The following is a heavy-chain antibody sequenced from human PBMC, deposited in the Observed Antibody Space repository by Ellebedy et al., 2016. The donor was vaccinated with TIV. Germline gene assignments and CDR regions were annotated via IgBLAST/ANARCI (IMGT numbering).Heavy chain of an antibody. CDR2: ISSSGSTI. CDR1: GFTFSDYY. D-gene: IGHD6-6*01. J-gene: IGHJ4*02. Sequence: GESLKISXAASGFTFSDYYMSWIRQAPGKGLEWVSYISSSGSTIYYADSVKGRFTISRDNAKNSLYLQMNSLRAEDTAVYYCARLSSSSGVDYWGQGTLVTVSS. V-gene: IGHV3-11*01. CDR3: ARLSSSSGVDY.